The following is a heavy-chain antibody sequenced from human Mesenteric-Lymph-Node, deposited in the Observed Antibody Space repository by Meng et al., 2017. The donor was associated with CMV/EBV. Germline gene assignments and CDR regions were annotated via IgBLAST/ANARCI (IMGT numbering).Heavy chain of an antibody. J-gene: IGHJ4*02. CDR2: MYYSGST. CDR1: GSAISSSGYY. Sequence: GSAISSSGYYWGWIRQPPGKGPEWIGNMYYSGSTYYNPSLRSRLTMSIDTSKNQLSLKLSSVTAADAAVYYCARHGRFGVVHFDYWGQGSLVTVSS. V-gene: IGHV4-39*01. CDR3: ARHGRFGVVHFDY. D-gene: IGHD3-3*01.